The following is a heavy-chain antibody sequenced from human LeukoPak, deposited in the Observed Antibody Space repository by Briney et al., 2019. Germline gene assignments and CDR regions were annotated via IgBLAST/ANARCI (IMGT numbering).Heavy chain of an antibody. CDR2: IYYSGST. CDR1: GGSISSGDYY. Sequence: SETLSLTCTVSGGSISSGDYYWSWIRQPPGKGLEWIGYIYYSGSTYYNPSLKSRVTISVDTSKNQFSRKLSSVTAADTAVYYCARKFDTYYFDYWGQGTLVTVSS. CDR3: ARKFDTYYFDY. J-gene: IGHJ4*02. D-gene: IGHD3-10*01. V-gene: IGHV4-30-4*08.